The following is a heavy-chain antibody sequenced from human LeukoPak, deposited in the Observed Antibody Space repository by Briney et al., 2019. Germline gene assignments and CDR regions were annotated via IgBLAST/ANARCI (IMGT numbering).Heavy chain of an antibody. CDR1: GFTFSSYW. J-gene: IGHJ4*02. CDR2: IKQDGSEK. V-gene: IGHV3-7*01. CDR3: ARGGGGHYYDSSGLIDY. D-gene: IGHD3-22*01. Sequence: PGGSLRLSCAASGFTFSSYWMSWVRQAPAKGLEWVANIKQDGSEKYYVDSAKGRFTISRDNAKNSLYLQMNSLRAEDTAVYYCARGGGGHYYDSSGLIDYWGQGTLVTVSS.